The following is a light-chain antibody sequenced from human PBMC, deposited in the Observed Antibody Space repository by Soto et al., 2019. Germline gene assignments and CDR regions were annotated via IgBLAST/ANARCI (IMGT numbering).Light chain of an antibody. J-gene: IGKJ5*01. CDR2: GAS. Sequence: EIVMTQSPATLSVSPGERATLSCRASQSVSSNLAWYQQKPGQAPRLLIYGASTRATGIPARFSGSGSGTEFTLTISSLQSEDFSVSYCEQYNNWPPITFGQGTRLEIK. CDR1: QSVSSN. V-gene: IGKV3-15*01. CDR3: EQYNNWPPIT.